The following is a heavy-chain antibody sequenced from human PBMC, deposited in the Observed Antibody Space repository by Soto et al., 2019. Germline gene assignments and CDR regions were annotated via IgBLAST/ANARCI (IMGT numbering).Heavy chain of an antibody. CDR1: GFAFSNAW. J-gene: IGHJ4*01. V-gene: IGHV3-15*07. D-gene: IGHD3-22*01. CDR2: IKSKGHGGTT. Sequence: GGSLRLSCAASGFAFSNAWINWVRQAPGKGLEWVGRIKSKGHGGTTDFAAPVRGRFAISRDDSRNLVYMQMNSLNTEDTAVYYCTTDSYTSVIVVRFDYWGHGTLVTVAS. CDR3: TTDSYTSVIVVRFDY.